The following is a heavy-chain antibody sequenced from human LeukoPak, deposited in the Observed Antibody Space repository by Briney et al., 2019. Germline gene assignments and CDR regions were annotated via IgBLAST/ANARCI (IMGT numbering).Heavy chain of an antibody. Sequence: ASVKVSCKASGYTFTNYYIHWVRQAPGQGLEWMGIINPSGGSTNFAQKFQGRVTMTTDTSTIIVYMELSSLRSEDTAVYYCARWTTTYLDYWGQGTLVTVSS. CDR2: INPSGGST. J-gene: IGHJ4*02. CDR1: GYTFTNYY. CDR3: ARWTTTYLDY. V-gene: IGHV1-46*01. D-gene: IGHD4-11*01.